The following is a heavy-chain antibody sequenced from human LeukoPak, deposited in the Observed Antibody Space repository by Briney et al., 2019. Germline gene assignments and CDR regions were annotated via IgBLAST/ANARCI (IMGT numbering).Heavy chain of an antibody. V-gene: IGHV1-3*01. D-gene: IGHD3-10*01. J-gene: IGHJ4*02. Sequence: ASVKVSCKASGYTFTSYAMHWVRQAPGQRLEWMGWINAGNGNTKYSQKFQGRVTITGDTSASTAYMELSSLRSEDTAVYYCARGRLLWFGELLYDPRIDYWGQGTLVTVSS. CDR1: GYTFTSYA. CDR2: INAGNGNT. CDR3: ARGRLLWFGELLYDPRIDY.